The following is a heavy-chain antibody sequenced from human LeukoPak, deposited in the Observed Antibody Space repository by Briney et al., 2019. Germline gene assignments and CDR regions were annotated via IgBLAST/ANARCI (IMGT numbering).Heavy chain of an antibody. CDR3: AGYNCTSTSCYTGGFDY. Sequence: GGSLRLSCATSGFTFTTYAMSWVRQAPGRGLEWVSAISGSGRSTYYADSVKGRFTISRDNSENTLYLHMNSLRAEDTAVYYCAGYNCTSTSCYTGGFDYWGQGTLVTVSS. CDR1: GFTFTTYA. D-gene: IGHD2-2*02. V-gene: IGHV3-23*01. CDR2: ISGSGRST. J-gene: IGHJ4*02.